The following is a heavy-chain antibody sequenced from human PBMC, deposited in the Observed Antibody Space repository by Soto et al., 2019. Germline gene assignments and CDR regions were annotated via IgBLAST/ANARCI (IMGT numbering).Heavy chain of an antibody. J-gene: IGHJ4*02. V-gene: IGHV6-1*01. Sequence: SQTLSLPCAISGDSVSSNVAAWTWIRQSPSRGLEWLGRTFYRSNWNYNYAVSVTGRMTINPDTSRNQFSLPLNSVTPEDTAVYYCAIVSRLGRGHDSWGQGTLVTVSS. CDR2: TFYRSNWNY. CDR3: AIVSRLGRGHDS. CDR1: GDSVSSNVAA. D-gene: IGHD3-10*01.